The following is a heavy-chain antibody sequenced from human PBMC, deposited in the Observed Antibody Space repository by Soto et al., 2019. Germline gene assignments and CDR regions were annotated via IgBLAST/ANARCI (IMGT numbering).Heavy chain of an antibody. V-gene: IGHV3-74*01. CDR1: GFTFSSYW. Sequence: GSLRLSCAASGFTFSSYWMHWVRQAPGKGLVWVSRINSDGSSTSYADSVKGRFTISRDNAKNTLYLQINSLRAEDTAVYYCARDRSYDFWSGSTNYYYSCIDVWGQGTTVTVSS. CDR2: INSDGSST. D-gene: IGHD3-3*01. J-gene: IGHJ6*02. CDR3: ARDRSYDFWSGSTNYYYSCIDV.